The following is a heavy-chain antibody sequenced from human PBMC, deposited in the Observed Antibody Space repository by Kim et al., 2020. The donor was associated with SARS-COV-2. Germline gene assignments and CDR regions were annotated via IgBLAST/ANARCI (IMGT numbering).Heavy chain of an antibody. D-gene: IGHD4-17*01. V-gene: IGHV3-23*01. CDR2: IIEHTDVT. J-gene: IGHJ4*02. Sequence: GGSLRLSCAASGFTFTNYGMAWVRQAPGKGLEWVSTIIEHTDVTYSADSVKGRFTISRDNSKNTLYLQMSSLRAEDTAVYYCARGYYGYFDYWGQGTLVTVSS. CDR3: ARGYYGYFDY. CDR1: GFTFTNYG.